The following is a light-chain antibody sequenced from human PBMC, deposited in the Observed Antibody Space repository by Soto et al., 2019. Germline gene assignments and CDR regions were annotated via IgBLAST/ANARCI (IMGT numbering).Light chain of an antibody. Sequence: QSALTQPASVSGSPGQSITISCTGTSSDVGSYNLVSWYQQHPGKAPKLIIYEGSKRPSGVSNRFSGSKSGNTASLTISGLQAEDEADYYCCSYASSATFVFGGGTKRTVL. V-gene: IGLV2-23*03. CDR1: SSDVGSYNL. CDR2: EGS. CDR3: CSYASSATFV. J-gene: IGLJ2*01.